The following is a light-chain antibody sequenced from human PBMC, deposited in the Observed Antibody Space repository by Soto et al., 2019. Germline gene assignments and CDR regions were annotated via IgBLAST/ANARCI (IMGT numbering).Light chain of an antibody. Sequence: DIQMTQSPSSLSASVGDRVTITCRASQSISSYLNWYQQKPGKAPKLLIYAASSLQRGVPSRFSGSGSGTDFPLTISSLQPEDFATYYCQQSYSTPRTFGQGTRVDIK. J-gene: IGKJ1*01. CDR3: QQSYSTPRT. V-gene: IGKV1-39*01. CDR2: AAS. CDR1: QSISSY.